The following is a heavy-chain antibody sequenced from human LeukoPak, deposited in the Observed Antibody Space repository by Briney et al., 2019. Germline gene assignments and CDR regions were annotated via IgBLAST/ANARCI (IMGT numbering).Heavy chain of an antibody. V-gene: IGHV4-34*01. Sequence: SETLSLTCAVYGGSFSGYYWSWIRQPPGKGLEWIGEINHSGSTNYNPSLKSRVTISVDTSKNQFSLKLSSVTAADTAVYYCARGYSYGFYYYGSGSYFWFGPWGQGTLVTVSS. CDR1: GGSFSGYY. CDR2: INHSGST. CDR3: ARGYSYGFYYYGSGSYFWFGP. D-gene: IGHD3-10*01. J-gene: IGHJ5*02.